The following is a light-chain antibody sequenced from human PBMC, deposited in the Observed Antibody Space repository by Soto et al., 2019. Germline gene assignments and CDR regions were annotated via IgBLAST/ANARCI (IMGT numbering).Light chain of an antibody. Sequence: EIVLTQSPGTLSLSPGERATLSCRASQSVSSSYLAWYQQNPGQAPRHLIYGASSRATGIPDRFSGSGSGTHFTLTISRLEPEDFAAYYCQQYGSSSYTFGQGTKLEIK. V-gene: IGKV3-20*01. CDR3: QQYGSSSYT. CDR1: QSVSSSY. CDR2: GAS. J-gene: IGKJ2*01.